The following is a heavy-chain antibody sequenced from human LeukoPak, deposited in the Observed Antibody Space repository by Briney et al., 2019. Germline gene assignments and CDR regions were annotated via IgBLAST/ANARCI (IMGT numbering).Heavy chain of an antibody. V-gene: IGHV4-39*07. CDR3: ARVTYNGYQHFGY. J-gene: IGHJ4*02. CDR2: IHHRGTT. D-gene: IGHD3-10*01. CDR1: GGSISTNTYY. Sequence: SETLSLTCIVSGGSISTNTYYWGWIRLPPGKGLEWIGEIHHRGTTYYNPSLRSRVTISVDTSKNQFSLRLTSVIAADTAVYYCARVTYNGYQHFGYWGQGNLVTVS.